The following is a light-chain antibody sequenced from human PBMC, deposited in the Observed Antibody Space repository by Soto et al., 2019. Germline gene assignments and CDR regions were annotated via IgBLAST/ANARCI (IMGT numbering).Light chain of an antibody. J-gene: IGLJ1*01. V-gene: IGLV2-11*01. CDR2: DVS. Sequence: QSALTQPRSVSGSPGQSVTISCTGTSSDVGGYNYVSWYRQHPGKAPKLMIYDVSKRPSGVPDRFSGSKSGNTASLTIPGLQAEDEADYYCCSYAGSYTWVFVTGTKLTVL. CDR3: CSYAGSYTWV. CDR1: SSDVGGYNY.